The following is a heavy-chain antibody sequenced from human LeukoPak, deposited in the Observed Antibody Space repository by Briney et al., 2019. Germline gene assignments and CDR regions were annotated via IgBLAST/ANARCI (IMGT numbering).Heavy chain of an antibody. CDR1: GFTFSSYS. Sequence: GGSLRLSCAASGFTFSSYSMKWVRQAPGKGLEWVSSISSSSSYIYYADSVKGRFTISRDNAKNSLYLQMNSLRAEDTAVYYCARDSDVVVVAATRDWYFDLWGRGTLVTVSS. J-gene: IGHJ2*01. V-gene: IGHV3-21*01. CDR3: ARDSDVVVVAATRDWYFDL. CDR2: ISSSSSYI. D-gene: IGHD2-15*01.